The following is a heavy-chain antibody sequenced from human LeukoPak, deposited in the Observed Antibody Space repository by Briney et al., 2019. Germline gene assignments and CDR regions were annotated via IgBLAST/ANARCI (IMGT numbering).Heavy chain of an antibody. CDR2: INPNSGGT. Sequence: ASVKVSCKASGYTFTGYYMHWVRQAPGQGLEWMGWINPNSGGTNYAQKFQGRVTMTRDTSISTAYMELSRLRSDDTAVYYCARAGYSSSRTIGYWGQGTLVTVSS. CDR1: GYTFTGYY. CDR3: ARAGYSSSRTIGY. J-gene: IGHJ4*02. D-gene: IGHD6-13*01. V-gene: IGHV1-2*02.